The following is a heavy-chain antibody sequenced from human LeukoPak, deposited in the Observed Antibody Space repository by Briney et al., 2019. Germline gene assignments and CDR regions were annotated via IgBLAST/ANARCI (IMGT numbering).Heavy chain of an antibody. V-gene: IGHV3-23*01. CDR2: ISGSGVST. J-gene: IGHJ4*02. CDR3: AKPPWELYVYYFDY. D-gene: IGHD1-26*01. CDR1: GFTFRTSG. Sequence: GGSLRLSCAASGFTFRTSGMSWVRQAPGKGLEWVSAISGSGVSTYYADSVKGRFTISRDNSKNTLYLQMNSLRAEDTAVYYCAKPPWELYVYYFDYWGQGTLVTVSS.